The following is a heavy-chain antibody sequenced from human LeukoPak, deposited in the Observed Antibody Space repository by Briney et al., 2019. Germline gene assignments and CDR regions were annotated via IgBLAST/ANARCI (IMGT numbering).Heavy chain of an antibody. CDR1: GFTFSGYW. D-gene: IGHD4-17*01. J-gene: IGHJ4*02. Sequence: GGSLRLSCAASGFTFSGYWMTWVRQAPGKGLEWVAHIKKDGSETYYVDSVEGRFTISRDNAKNSLDLQMNSLRTEDTAVYYCARLTYGNFDYWGQGTLVTVSS. V-gene: IGHV3-7*05. CDR2: IKKDGSET. CDR3: ARLTYGNFDY.